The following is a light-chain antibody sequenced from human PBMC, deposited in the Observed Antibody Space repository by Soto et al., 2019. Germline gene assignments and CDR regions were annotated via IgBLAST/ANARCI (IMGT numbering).Light chain of an antibody. CDR2: EVT. CDR1: SSDFGGYNY. CDR3: SSYVGSMV. J-gene: IGLJ2*01. V-gene: IGLV2-8*01. Sequence: QSVLTQPPSASGSPGQSVTISRTGTSSDFGGYNYVSWYQQHPGKAPKLVIYEVTKRPSGVPDRFSGSKSGNTASLTVSGLQAEDEADYYCSSYVGSMVFGGGTQLTVL.